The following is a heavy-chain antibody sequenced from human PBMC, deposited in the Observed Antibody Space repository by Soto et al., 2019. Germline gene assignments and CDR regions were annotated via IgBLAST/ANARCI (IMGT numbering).Heavy chain of an antibody. Sequence: SETLSLTCTVSGGSISSGGYYWSWIRQHPGKGLEWIGYIYYSGSTYYNPSLKSRVTISVDTSKNQFSLKLSSVTAADTAVYYCARRSTVTHIDYWGQGTLVTVS. V-gene: IGHV4-31*03. D-gene: IGHD4-17*01. CDR2: IYYSGST. J-gene: IGHJ4*02. CDR3: ARRSTVTHIDY. CDR1: GGSISSGGYY.